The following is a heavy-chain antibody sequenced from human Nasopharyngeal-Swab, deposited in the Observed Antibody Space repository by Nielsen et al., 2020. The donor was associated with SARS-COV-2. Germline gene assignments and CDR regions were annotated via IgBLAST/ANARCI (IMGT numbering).Heavy chain of an antibody. CDR1: GGSISSGSYY. V-gene: IGHV4-61*02. D-gene: IGHD6-25*01. Sequence: SETLSLTRTVSGGSISSGSYYWSWIRQPAGKGLEWIGRIYTSGSTNYNPSLKSRVTISVDTSKNQFSLKLSSVTAADTAVYYCARDEKRLTDYYYYYYGMDVWGQGTTVTVSS. CDR3: ARDEKRLTDYYYYYYGMDV. CDR2: IYTSGST. J-gene: IGHJ6*02.